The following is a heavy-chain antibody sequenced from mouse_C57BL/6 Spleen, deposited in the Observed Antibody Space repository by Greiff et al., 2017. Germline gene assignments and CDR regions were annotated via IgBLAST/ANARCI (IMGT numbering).Heavy chain of an antibody. D-gene: IGHD5-1*01. CDR2: INPSSGYT. CDR1: GYTFTSYT. CDR3: ARGAYKSTLGAMDY. V-gene: IGHV1-4*01. Sequence: VQLQQSGAELARPGASVKMSCKASGYTFTSYTMHWVNQRPGQGLEWIGYINPSSGYTKYNQKFKDKATLTADKSSSTAYMQLSSLTSEDSAVYYCARGAYKSTLGAMDYWGQGTSVTVSS. J-gene: IGHJ4*01.